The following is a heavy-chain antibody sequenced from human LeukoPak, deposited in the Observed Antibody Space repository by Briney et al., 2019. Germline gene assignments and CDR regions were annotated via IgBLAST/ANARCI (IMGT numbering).Heavy chain of an antibody. Sequence: ASVKVSCKVSGYTLTELSMHWVRQAPGKGLEWMGGFDPEDGETIYAQKFQGRVTMTEDTSTDTAYMELSSLRSEDTAVYYCATEGPIAAAANFDYWGQGTLVAVSS. D-gene: IGHD6-13*01. CDR2: FDPEDGET. CDR1: GYTLTELS. V-gene: IGHV1-24*01. J-gene: IGHJ4*02. CDR3: ATEGPIAAAANFDY.